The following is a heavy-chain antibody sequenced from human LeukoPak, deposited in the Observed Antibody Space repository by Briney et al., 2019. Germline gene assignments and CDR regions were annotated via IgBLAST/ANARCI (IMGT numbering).Heavy chain of an antibody. CDR3: ARVRELIWDFDL. D-gene: IGHD1-7*01. Sequence: GGPLRLSCAASGFTFSYYAMDWVRQAPGKGLEYVSGISSNGGSTYYANSVKGRFTISRDNSKNTLYLQMGSLRTEDMAVYYCARVRELIWDFDLWGRGTLVTVSS. CDR2: ISSNGGST. CDR1: GFTFSYYA. J-gene: IGHJ2*01. V-gene: IGHV3-64*01.